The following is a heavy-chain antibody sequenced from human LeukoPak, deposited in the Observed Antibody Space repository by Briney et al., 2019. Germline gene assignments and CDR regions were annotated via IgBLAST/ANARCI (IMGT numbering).Heavy chain of an antibody. CDR2: INSSGAT. V-gene: IGHV4-34*01. D-gene: IGHD3-9*01. J-gene: IGHJ4*02. Sequence: SETMSLTGAVYGGSITGNYWTWSPPPPGKRLECIWEINSSGATYYNLSPKSRVTISEDTCRRQFSLRLTSVTAADTAVYFCVTNYNILAAYHAYWGQGTLVTVSS. CDR1: GGSITGNY. CDR3: VTNYNILAAYHAY.